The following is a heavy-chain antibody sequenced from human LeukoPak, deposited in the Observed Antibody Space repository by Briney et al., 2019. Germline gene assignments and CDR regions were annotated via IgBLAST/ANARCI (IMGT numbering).Heavy chain of an antibody. Sequence: GGSLRLSCAASGFTFSSYAMHWVRQAPGKGLEGVAVISYDGSNKYYADSVKGRFTISRDNSKNTLYLQMNSLRAEDTAVYYCAKTEAATAINHFDYWGQGTLVTVSS. CDR2: ISYDGSNK. CDR1: GFTFSSYA. V-gene: IGHV3-30-3*02. J-gene: IGHJ4*02. D-gene: IGHD5-18*01. CDR3: AKTEAATAINHFDY.